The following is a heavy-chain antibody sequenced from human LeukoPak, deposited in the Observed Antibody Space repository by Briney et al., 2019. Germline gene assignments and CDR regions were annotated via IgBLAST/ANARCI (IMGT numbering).Heavy chain of an antibody. V-gene: IGHV3-13*04. CDR1: GFTFSSYD. Sequence: PGGSLRLSCAASGFTFSSYDMHWVRQATGKGLEWVSAIGTAGDTYYPGSVKGRFTISRENAKNSLYLQMNSLRAGDTAVYYCARRSGGSCYDAFDIWGQGTMVTVSS. J-gene: IGHJ3*02. CDR3: ARRSGGSCYDAFDI. CDR2: IGTAGDT. D-gene: IGHD2-15*01.